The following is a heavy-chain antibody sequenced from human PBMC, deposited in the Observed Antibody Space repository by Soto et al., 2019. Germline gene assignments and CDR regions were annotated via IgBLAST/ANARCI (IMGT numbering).Heavy chain of an antibody. J-gene: IGHJ4*02. V-gene: IGHV3-23*01. CDR2: ISGSGSST. Sequence: EVQLLESGGGLVQPGGSLRLSCAASGFTFSSYAMSWVRQAPGKGLEWVSTISGSGSSTYYADSVKGRFTISRDSSRNTLYLQMNSLRAEDTALYYCAKEGSSSLYYFDCWGQGTLVTVSS. CDR1: GFTFSSYA. CDR3: AKEGSSSLYYFDC. D-gene: IGHD6-6*01.